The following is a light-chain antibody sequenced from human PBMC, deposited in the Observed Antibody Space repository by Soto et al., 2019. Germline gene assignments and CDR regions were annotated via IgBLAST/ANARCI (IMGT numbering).Light chain of an antibody. CDR1: QSVSSY. J-gene: IGKJ2*01. CDR2: DAS. V-gene: IGKV3-11*01. Sequence: EIVLTQSPATLSLSPGEGATLSCRASQSVSSYLAWYQQKPGQAPRLLIYDASNRATGIPARFSGSGSATAFTLTISSLEPEDFAVYYCQQRSNWPPEYTFGQGTKLEIK. CDR3: QQRSNWPPEYT.